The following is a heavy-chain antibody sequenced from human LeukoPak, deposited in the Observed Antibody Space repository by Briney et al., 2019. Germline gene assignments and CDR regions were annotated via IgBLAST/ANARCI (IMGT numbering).Heavy chain of an antibody. Sequence: PGGSLTLSCAASGFTVSSNYMRWVPPAPGKGLEWASVIYSGGSTYYADSVKGRFTISRDNSKNTLYLQMNSLRAEDTAVYYCVRVITYYDFWSGSGYMDVWGKGTTVTVSS. D-gene: IGHD3-3*01. V-gene: IGHV3-66*02. CDR2: IYSGGST. CDR1: GFTVSSNY. CDR3: VRVITYYDFWSGSGYMDV. J-gene: IGHJ6*03.